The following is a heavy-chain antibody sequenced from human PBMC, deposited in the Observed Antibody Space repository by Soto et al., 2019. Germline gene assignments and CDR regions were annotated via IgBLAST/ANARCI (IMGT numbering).Heavy chain of an antibody. CDR1: GGSFSGYY. J-gene: IGHJ5*02. CDR2: IDHSGYT. Sequence: PSETMSLTCAVYGGSFSGYYWNWIRQPPGKGLEWIGEIDHSGYTNYNPSLKSRVTISVDTSKSQFSLRLTSVTAADTAVYYCARVRDWFDPWGQGTMVPVSS. D-gene: IGHD3-3*01. V-gene: IGHV4-34*01. CDR3: ARVRDWFDP.